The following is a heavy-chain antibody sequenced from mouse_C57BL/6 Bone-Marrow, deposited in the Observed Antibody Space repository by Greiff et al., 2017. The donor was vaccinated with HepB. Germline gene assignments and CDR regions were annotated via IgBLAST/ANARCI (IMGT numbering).Heavy chain of an antibody. D-gene: IGHD1-1*01. CDR2: IYPGSGST. Sequence: QVQLKQPGAELVKPGASVKMSCKASGYTFTSYWITWVKQRPGQGLEWIGDIYPGSGSTNYNEKFKSKATLTVDTSSSTAYMQLSSLTSEDSAVYYCASWGYYGSSYLYYAMDYWGQGTSVTVSS. V-gene: IGHV1-55*01. CDR3: ASWGYYGSSYLYYAMDY. CDR1: GYTFTSYW. J-gene: IGHJ4*01.